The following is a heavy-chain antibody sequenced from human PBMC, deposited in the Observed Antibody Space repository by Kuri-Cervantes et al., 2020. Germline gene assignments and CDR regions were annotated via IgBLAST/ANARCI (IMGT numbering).Heavy chain of an antibody. CDR1: GFTFSDYY. J-gene: IGHJ6*02. CDR2: ISGSGGST. Sequence: GESLKISCAASGFTFSDYYMSWIRQAPGKGLEWVSAISGSGGSTYYADSVKGRFTISRDNSKNTPYLQMNSLRAEDTAVYYCAKAVGIAVAGDMDVWGQGTTVTVSS. D-gene: IGHD6-19*01. CDR3: AKAVGIAVAGDMDV. V-gene: IGHV3-23*01.